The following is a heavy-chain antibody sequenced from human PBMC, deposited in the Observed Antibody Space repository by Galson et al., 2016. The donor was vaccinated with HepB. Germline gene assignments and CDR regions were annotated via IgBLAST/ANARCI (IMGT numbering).Heavy chain of an antibody. D-gene: IGHD6-25*01. CDR1: GFTFSGYW. CDR2: IKQDGSEK. V-gene: IGHV3-7*01. CDR3: ASAPAATESDY. Sequence: SLRLSCAASGFTFSGYWMTWVRQAPGKGLEWVANIKQDGSEKNYVDSVTGRFTISRDNAKNLVYLQMNSLRAEDTAMYYCASAPAATESDYWGQGTLVTVSP. J-gene: IGHJ4*02.